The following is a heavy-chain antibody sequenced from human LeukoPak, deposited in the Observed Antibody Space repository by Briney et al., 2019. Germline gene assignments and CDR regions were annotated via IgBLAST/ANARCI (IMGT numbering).Heavy chain of an antibody. CDR1: GYTFTSYG. CDR3: ARVSSLWFGLYYFDY. D-gene: IGHD3-10*01. J-gene: IGHJ4*02. Sequence: ASVKVSCKASGYTFTSYGISWVRQAPGQGLEWMGWISAYNGNTNYAQKPQGRVTMTTDTSTSTAYMELRSLRSDDTAVYYCARVSSLWFGLYYFDYWGQGTLVTVSS. V-gene: IGHV1-18*01. CDR2: ISAYNGNT.